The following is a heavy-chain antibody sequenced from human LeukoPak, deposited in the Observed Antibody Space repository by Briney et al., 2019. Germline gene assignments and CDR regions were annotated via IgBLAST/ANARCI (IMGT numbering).Heavy chain of an antibody. J-gene: IGHJ5*02. CDR3: AKDRPWFDP. V-gene: IGHV3-30*18. CDR1: GFTFSSYG. CDR2: ISYDGSNK. Sequence: PGGSLRLSCAASGFTFSSYGMHWVRQAPGEGLEWVAVISYDGSNKYYADSVKGRFTISRDNSKNTLYLQMNSLRAEGTAVYYCAKDRPWFDPWGQGTLVTVSS.